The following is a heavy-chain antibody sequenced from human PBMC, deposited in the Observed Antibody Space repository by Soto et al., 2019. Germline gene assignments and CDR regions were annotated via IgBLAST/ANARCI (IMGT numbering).Heavy chain of an antibody. CDR2: VSGGSGVT. D-gene: IGHD1-1*01. CDR1: GFSFSTYG. CDR3: TRWNGYGDL. J-gene: IGHJ5*02. Sequence: EMQLLESGGGLVQPGGSLRLSCVVSGFSFSTYGVTWVRQAPGKGLEWVCGVSGGSGVTHYTDSVKGRFTISGDDSKNTVYLQMHSLRGEGTAVYYCTRWNGYGDLWGQGTLVTVSS. V-gene: IGHV3-23*01.